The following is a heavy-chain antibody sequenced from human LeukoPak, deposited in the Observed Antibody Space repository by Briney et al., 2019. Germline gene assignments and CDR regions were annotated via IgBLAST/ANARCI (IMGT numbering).Heavy chain of an antibody. CDR1: GGSISSYY. CDR3: ARDQYYDAFDI. Sequence: SETLSLTCTVSGGSISSYYWNWIRQPPGKGLEWIGEINHSGSTNYNPSLKSRVTISVDTSKNQFSLKLSSVTAADTAVYYCARDQYYDAFDIWGQGTMVIVSS. CDR2: INHSGST. V-gene: IGHV4-34*01. D-gene: IGHD1-26*01. J-gene: IGHJ3*02.